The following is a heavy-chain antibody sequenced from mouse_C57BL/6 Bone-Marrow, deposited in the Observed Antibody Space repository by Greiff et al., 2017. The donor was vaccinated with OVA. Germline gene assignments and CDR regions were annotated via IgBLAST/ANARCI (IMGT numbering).Heavy chain of an antibody. J-gene: IGHJ2*01. CDR3: AREHYYGSSSYFDY. D-gene: IGHD1-1*01. Sequence: DVKLVEPGPGLVKPSQSLSLTCSVTGYSITSGYYWNWIRQFPGNILEWMGYISSDGSNNYNPSLKNRISITRDTSKNQFFLKLNSVTTEDTATYYCAREHYYGSSSYFDYWGQGTTLTVSS. V-gene: IGHV3-6*01. CDR2: ISSDGSN. CDR1: GYSITSGYY.